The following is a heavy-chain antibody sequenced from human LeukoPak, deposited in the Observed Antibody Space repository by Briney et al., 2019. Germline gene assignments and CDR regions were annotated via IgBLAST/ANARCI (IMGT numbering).Heavy chain of an antibody. J-gene: IGHJ4*02. Sequence: GGSLRLSCAASGFTFSSYTMNWVRQAPGKGLEWVSSISRSSTYIFYADSVKGRFTISTDNAKNSLYLQMNSLRAEDTAVYYCVRAKYYYDSSGYYQEFDYWGQGTLVTVSS. CDR3: VRAKYYYDSSGYYQEFDY. CDR1: GFTFSSYT. CDR2: ISRSSTYI. V-gene: IGHV3-21*01. D-gene: IGHD3-22*01.